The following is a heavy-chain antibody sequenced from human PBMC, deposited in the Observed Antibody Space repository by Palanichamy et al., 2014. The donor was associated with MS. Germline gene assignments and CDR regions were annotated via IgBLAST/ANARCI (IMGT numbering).Heavy chain of an antibody. CDR2: ISYDGSNK. V-gene: IGHV3-30*18. CDR3: ANGRAAGGRGPGFDY. D-gene: IGHD6-13*01. CDR1: EFTFSSSG. Sequence: QVQLVEVWGRRGPAWRSLRLSCAASEFTFSSSGMHWVRQAPGKGLEWVAAISYDGSNKYYAEPVKGRFTISRDNSKNTLYLQINSLRAEDTAVYYCANGRAAGGRGPGFDYWGQGTLVFVSS. J-gene: IGHJ4*02.